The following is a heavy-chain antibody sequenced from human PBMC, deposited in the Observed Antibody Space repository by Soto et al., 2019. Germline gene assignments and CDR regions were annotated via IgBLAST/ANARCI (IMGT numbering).Heavy chain of an antibody. J-gene: IGHJ4*02. D-gene: IGHD7-27*01. CDR3: ARGPPNWGFDS. V-gene: IGHV1-8*01. CDR2: MSPKSGNT. Sequence: ASVKVSCKASGYTFTSYDINWVRQATGQGLEWMGWMSPKSGNTGYAQKFQGRVTMTRSTSISTAYMELSSLTSEDTAVYYCARGPPNWGFDSWGQGTLVTVSS. CDR1: GYTFTSYD.